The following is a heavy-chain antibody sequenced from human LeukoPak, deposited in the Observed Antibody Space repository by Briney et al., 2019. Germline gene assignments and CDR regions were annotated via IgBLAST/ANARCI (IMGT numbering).Heavy chain of an antibody. Sequence: GGSLRLSCTASGFTFGDYAMSWFRQAPGKGLEWVGFIRSKGYGGTIEYAASVKGRLTISRDDSKNTLYLQMNSLKTEDTAVYYCTTVDSSSWYSFYWGQGTLVTVSS. D-gene: IGHD6-13*01. CDR3: TTVDSSSWYSFY. CDR2: IRSKGYGGTI. CDR1: GFTFGDYA. J-gene: IGHJ4*02. V-gene: IGHV3-49*03.